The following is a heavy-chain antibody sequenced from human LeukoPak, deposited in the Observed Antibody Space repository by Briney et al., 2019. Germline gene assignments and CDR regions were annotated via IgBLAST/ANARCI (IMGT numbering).Heavy chain of an antibody. CDR3: AREWLQQGEDY. CDR1: GYTFTDYF. J-gene: IGHJ4*02. CDR2: INPDSGGT. Sequence: ASVNVSCKASGYTFTDYFMHWVRQAPGQGLEWLGRINPDSGGTNSAQKFQGRPTMTRDTSLSTAYMDLSSLTSDDTAVYYCAREWLQQGEDYWGQGTLVTVSS. D-gene: IGHD3-16*01. V-gene: IGHV1-2*06.